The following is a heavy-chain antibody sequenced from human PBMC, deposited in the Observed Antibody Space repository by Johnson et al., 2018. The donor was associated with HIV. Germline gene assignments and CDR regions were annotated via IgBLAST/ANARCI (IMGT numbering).Heavy chain of an antibody. V-gene: IGHV3-53*01. CDR2: IYSGGST. Sequence: VYLVESGGGLIQPGGSLRLSCAASGFTVSRNHMRWVRQAPGKGLEWVSVIYSGGSTYYADSVKGRFTISRDNSKNTLYLQMNSLRAEDTAVYYCARDLDNYYDSSGCDAFDIWGQGTMVTVSS. CDR3: ARDLDNYYDSSGCDAFDI. J-gene: IGHJ3*02. CDR1: GFTVSRNH. D-gene: IGHD3-22*01.